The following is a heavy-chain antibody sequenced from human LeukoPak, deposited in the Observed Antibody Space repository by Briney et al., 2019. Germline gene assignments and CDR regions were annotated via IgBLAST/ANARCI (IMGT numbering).Heavy chain of an antibody. D-gene: IGHD3-9*01. J-gene: IGHJ4*02. CDR2: INPNSGGT. CDR3: ARVVDILTGHDTALDY. CDR1: GYTFTDYY. V-gene: IGHV1-2*02. Sequence: ASVKVSCKASGYTFTDYYMHWVRQAPGQGLEWMGWINPNSGGTNYAQKFQGRVTMTRDTSISTAYMELSRLRSDDTAVYYCARVVDILTGHDTALDYWGQGTLVTVSS.